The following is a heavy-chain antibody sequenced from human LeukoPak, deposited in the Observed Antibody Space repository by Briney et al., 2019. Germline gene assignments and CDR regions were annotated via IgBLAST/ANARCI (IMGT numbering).Heavy chain of an antibody. D-gene: IGHD5-24*01. CDR3: AREVNVAAGSDGFDI. J-gene: IGHJ3*02. CDR1: GDSITSSNFF. V-gene: IGHV4-30-4*01. CDR2: MPYNGGA. Sequence: SEILSLTCTVSGDSITSSNFFWSWIRQPPGGDLEWIGYMPYNGGASYNPSLRSRTTISLDTSKNEFSLRLTSVTAPDTAIYYRAREVNVAAGSDGFDIWGPGTMVTVSP.